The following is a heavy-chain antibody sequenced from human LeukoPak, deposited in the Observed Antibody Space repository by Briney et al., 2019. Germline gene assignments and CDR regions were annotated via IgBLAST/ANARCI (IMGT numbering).Heavy chain of an antibody. Sequence: ASVKVSCKASGYTFITYDINWVRQATGQGLEWMGWMNPNSGNTGYAQKFQGRVTMTRNISIGTAYMELSSLRSEDTAVYYCARGRGIGIAAAGDAFDIWGQGTMVTVSS. V-gene: IGHV1-8*01. CDR3: ARGRGIGIAAAGDAFDI. CDR1: GYTFITYD. D-gene: IGHD6-13*01. CDR2: MNPNSGNT. J-gene: IGHJ3*02.